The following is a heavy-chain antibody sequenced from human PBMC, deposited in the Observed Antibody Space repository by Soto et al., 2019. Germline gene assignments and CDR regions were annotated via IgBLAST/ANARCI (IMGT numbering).Heavy chain of an antibody. CDR2: FDPEDGET. D-gene: IGHD4-17*01. V-gene: IGHV1-24*01. CDR1: GYTLTELS. J-gene: IGHJ4*02. Sequence: ASVKIACKVSGYTLTELSMHGVRQAPGKGLEWMGGFDPEDGETIYAQKFQGRVTMTEDTSTDTAYMELSSLRSEDTAVYYCATTPIDYGDYRRRGILFDYWGQGTLVTVSS. CDR3: ATTPIDYGDYRRRGILFDY.